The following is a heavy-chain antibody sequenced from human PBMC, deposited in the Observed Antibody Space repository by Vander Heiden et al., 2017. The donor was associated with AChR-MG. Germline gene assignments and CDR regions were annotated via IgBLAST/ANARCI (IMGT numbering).Heavy chain of an antibody. CDR2: IYYSGST. CDR1: GGSISSGGYY. J-gene: IGHJ5*02. V-gene: IGHV4-31*03. Sequence: CTVSGGSISSGGYYWSWIRQHPGTGLEWIGYIYYSGSTYYNPSLKSRVTISIDTSKNQCSLKVISVTAADTAVYYCARYYGDYEGWFDPWGQGTLVTVSS. CDR3: ARYYGDYEGWFDP. D-gene: IGHD4-17*01.